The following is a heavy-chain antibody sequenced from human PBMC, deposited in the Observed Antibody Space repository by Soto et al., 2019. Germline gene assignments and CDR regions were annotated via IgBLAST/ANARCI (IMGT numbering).Heavy chain of an antibody. J-gene: IGHJ6*02. CDR1: GGSFSVYY. CDR3: ARVKAYYDFWSGSPPHYYYYGMDV. CDR2: INHSGST. Sequence: KSTETLALTCAVYGGSFSVYYWSWIRQPPGKGLEWIGEINHSGSTNYNPSLKSRVTISVDTSKNQFSLKLSSVTAADTAVYYCARVKAYYDFWSGSPPHYYYYGMDVWGQGTTVT. D-gene: IGHD3-3*01. V-gene: IGHV4-34*01.